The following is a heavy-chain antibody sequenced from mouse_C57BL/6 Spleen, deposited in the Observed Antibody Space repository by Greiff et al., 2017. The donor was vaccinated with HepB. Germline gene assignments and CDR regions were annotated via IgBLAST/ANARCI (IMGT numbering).Heavy chain of an antibody. D-gene: IGHD1-1*01. CDR3: TTGITTVVAEAMDY. J-gene: IGHJ4*01. Sequence: VQLQQSGAELVRPGASVKLSCTASGFNIKDDYMHWVKQRPEQGLEWIGWIDPENGDTEYASKFQGKATITADTSSNTAYLQLSSLTSEDTAVYYCTTGITTVVAEAMDYWGQGTSVTVAS. V-gene: IGHV14-4*01. CDR2: IDPENGDT. CDR1: GFNIKDDY.